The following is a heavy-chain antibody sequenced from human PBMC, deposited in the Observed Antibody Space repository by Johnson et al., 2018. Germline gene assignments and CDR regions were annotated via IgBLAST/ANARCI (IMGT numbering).Heavy chain of an antibody. CDR2: ISYDGSNK. CDR1: GFTFSSYG. CDR3: AGLHYDSVWGSSPGAFDI. V-gene: IGHV3-30*03. D-gene: IGHD3-16*01. J-gene: IGHJ3*02. Sequence: QVQLVQSGGGVVQPGRSLRLSCAASGFTFSSYGMHWVRQAPGKGLEWVAAISYDGSNKYYADSVKGRFTISRDNSKNTLYLQMNSMRAEDTAVYYCAGLHYDSVWGSSPGAFDIWGQGTMVTVSS.